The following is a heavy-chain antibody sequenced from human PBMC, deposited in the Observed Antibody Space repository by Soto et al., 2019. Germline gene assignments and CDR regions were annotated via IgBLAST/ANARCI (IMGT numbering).Heavy chain of an antibody. D-gene: IGHD6-19*01. V-gene: IGHV4-59*01. CDR2: VYYTGST. Sequence: SETLSLTCSVSGGSISGSYWSWIRQSPGKGLEWLGYVYYTGSTNYSPSLRSRVSISVDTSKNEFSLRLSSVTAADTAVYFCARSVAVPGAHIDYWGQGTQVTVAS. CDR3: ARSVAVPGAHIDY. CDR1: GGSISGSY. J-gene: IGHJ4*02.